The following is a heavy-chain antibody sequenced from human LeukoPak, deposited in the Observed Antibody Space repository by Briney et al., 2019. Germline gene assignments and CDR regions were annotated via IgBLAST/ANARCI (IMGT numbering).Heavy chain of an antibody. D-gene: IGHD6-13*01. CDR2: IYYSGST. V-gene: IGHV4-39*01. CDR3: ARQYSSSWLYYFDY. Sequence: SETLSLTCTASGGSISSSSYYWGWIRQPPGKGLEWIGNIYYSGSTYYNPSLKSRVTISVDTSKNQFSLKLSSVTAADTAVYYCARQYSSSWLYYFDYWGQGTLVTVSS. CDR1: GGSISSSSYY. J-gene: IGHJ4*02.